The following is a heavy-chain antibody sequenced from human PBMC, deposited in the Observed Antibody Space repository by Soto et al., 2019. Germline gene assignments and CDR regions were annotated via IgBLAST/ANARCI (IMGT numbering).Heavy chain of an antibody. J-gene: IGHJ4*02. Sequence: SETLSLTCTVSGGSISSGDYYWSWIRQPPGKGLEWIGYIYYSGSTYYNPSLKSRVTISVDTSKNQFSLKLSSVTAADTAVYYCARVDRTGEAEYFDYWGQGTLVTVSS. CDR3: ARVDRTGEAEYFDY. V-gene: IGHV4-30-4*01. D-gene: IGHD2-2*03. CDR1: GGSISSGDYY. CDR2: IYYSGST.